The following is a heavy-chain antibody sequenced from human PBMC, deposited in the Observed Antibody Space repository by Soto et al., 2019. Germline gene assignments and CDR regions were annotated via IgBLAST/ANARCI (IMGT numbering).Heavy chain of an antibody. CDR1: GVTFSSYW. D-gene: IGHD2-15*01. J-gene: IGHJ4*02. V-gene: IGHV3-74*01. CDR3: ARKGPGSGFDY. Sequence: PGGSLRLSCAASGVTFSSYWMQWVRQAPGKGLVWVSRINPDGSSTAYADSVKGRFTISRDNAKNTLYLQMNSLRAEDTAVYYCARKGPGSGFDYWGQGTLVTVSS. CDR2: INPDGSST.